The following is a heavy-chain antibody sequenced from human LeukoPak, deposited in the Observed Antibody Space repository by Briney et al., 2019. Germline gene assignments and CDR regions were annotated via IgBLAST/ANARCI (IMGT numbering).Heavy chain of an antibody. D-gene: IGHD2-2*01. CDR3: ARGVSQDIVVVPQLKYYFDY. CDR1: GFTFSSYG. V-gene: IGHV3-33*01. Sequence: GGSLRLSCAASGFTFSSYGMHWVRQAPGKGLEWVAVIWYDGSNKYYADSVKGRFTISRDNSKNTLYLQMNSLRAEDTAVYYCARGVSQDIVVVPQLKYYFDYWGQGTLVTVSS. J-gene: IGHJ4*02. CDR2: IWYDGSNK.